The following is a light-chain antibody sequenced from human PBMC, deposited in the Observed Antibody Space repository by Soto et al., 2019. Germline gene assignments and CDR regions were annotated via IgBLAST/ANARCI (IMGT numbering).Light chain of an antibody. CDR2: DAS. J-gene: IGKJ2*01. CDR1: QSVSSY. CDR3: QQRSNWPPRYT. V-gene: IGKV3-11*01. Sequence: EIVLTQSPATLSLSPGERATLSCRASQSVSSYLAWYQQKPGQAPRLLIYDASNRATGSPARFSGSGSGTDFTLTISSLGPEDFAVYYCQQRSNWPPRYTFGQGTKLEIK.